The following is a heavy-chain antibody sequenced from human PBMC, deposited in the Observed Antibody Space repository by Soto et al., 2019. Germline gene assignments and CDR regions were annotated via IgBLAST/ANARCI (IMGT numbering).Heavy chain of an antibody. D-gene: IGHD2-8*01. CDR3: ARDVRPAHTNWFDP. V-gene: IGHV4-59*12. Sequence: PSETRSLTCTVSGGSISSADWRSILQPPGKGLEWIGYIYYSGSTNYNPSLKSRVTISVDTSKNQFSLKPSSVTAADTAVYYCARDVRPAHTNWFDPWGQGTLVTVS. J-gene: IGHJ5*02. CDR2: IYYSGST. CDR1: GGSISSAD.